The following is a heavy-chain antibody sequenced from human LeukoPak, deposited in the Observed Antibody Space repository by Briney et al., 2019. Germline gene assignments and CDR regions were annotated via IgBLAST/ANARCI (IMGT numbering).Heavy chain of an antibody. CDR1: GYTFTGYY. CDR2: INPNSGGT. CDR3: ARAPWGDNDYGMDV. D-gene: IGHD7-27*01. V-gene: IGHV1-2*02. J-gene: IGHJ6*02. Sequence: ASVKVSCKASGYTFTGYYMHWVRQAPGQGLEWMGWINPNSGGTNYAQKFQGRVTMTRDTSISTAYMELSRLRSDDTAVYYCARAPWGDNDYGMDVWGQGTTVTVSS.